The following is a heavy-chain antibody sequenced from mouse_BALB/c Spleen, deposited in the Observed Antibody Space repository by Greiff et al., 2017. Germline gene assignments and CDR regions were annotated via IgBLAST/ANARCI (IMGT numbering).Heavy chain of an antibody. Sequence: EVNVVQSGGGLVQPGGSLKLSCAASGFTFSSSTMSWVRQTPEQRLEWVAYISNGGGSTYYPDTVQGRFTITRDTAKNTLYLQMSSLRSEDTAMYYYARHGRPYWYFDVWGEGTTVTVSS. J-gene: IGHJ1*01. CDR3: ARHGRPYWYFDV. CDR1: GFTFSSST. D-gene: IGHD1-1*02. CDR2: ISNGGGST. V-gene: IGHV5-12-2*01.